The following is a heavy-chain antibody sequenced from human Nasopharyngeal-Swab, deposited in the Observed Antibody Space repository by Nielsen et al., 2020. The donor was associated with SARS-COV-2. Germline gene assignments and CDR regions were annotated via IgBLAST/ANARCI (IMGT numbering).Heavy chain of an antibody. Sequence: WIREPPGKGLEWVGRIKSKTDGGTTDYAAPVKGRFTISRDDSKNTLYLQMNSLNTEDTAVYYCTTVRPSATNGYWGQGTLVTVSS. CDR3: TTVRPSATNGY. D-gene: IGHD5-12*01. CDR2: IKSKTDGGTT. J-gene: IGHJ4*02. V-gene: IGHV3-15*01.